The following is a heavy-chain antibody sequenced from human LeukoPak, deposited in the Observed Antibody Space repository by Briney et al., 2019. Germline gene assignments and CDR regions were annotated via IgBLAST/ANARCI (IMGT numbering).Heavy chain of an antibody. D-gene: IGHD3-10*01. V-gene: IGHV4-34*01. CDR3: ARHYYGSGSYYRPHPYFDY. CDR1: GGSFSGYY. Sequence: SETLSLTCAVYGGSFSGYYWSWIRQPPGKGLEWIGEINHSGSTNYNPSLKSRVTISVDTSKNQFSLKLSSVTAADTAVYYCARHYYGSGSYYRPHPYFDYWGQGTLVTVSS. J-gene: IGHJ4*02. CDR2: INHSGST.